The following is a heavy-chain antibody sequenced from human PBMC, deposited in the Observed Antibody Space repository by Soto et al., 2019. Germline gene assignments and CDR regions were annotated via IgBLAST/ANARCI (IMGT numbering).Heavy chain of an antibody. Sequence: QVQLQQSGPGLVKPSQTLSLTCVISGDSVSSNSAAWNWIRQSPSRGLEWLGRTYYYRSKWYNDYAVSVKSRITINPDTSRNQFSLQLNSVTPEDTAIYFCARDDGPRTTRRFAPWGQGTQFIVST. V-gene: IGHV6-1*01. CDR1: GDSVSSNSAA. D-gene: IGHD1-1*01. CDR3: ARDDGPRTTRRFAP. J-gene: IGHJ5*02. CDR2: TYYYRSKWYN.